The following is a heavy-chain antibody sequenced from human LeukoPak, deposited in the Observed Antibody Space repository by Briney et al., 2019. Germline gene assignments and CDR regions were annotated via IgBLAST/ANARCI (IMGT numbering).Heavy chain of an antibody. CDR1: GFIFSSYA. CDR2: ISGSGDTT. J-gene: IGHJ4*02. Sequence: GGSLRLSCAASGFIFSSYAMNWVRQAPAKGLEWVSVISGSGDTTYYADSVKGRFTISRDNSKNTLYLQMNSLRAEDTAIYYCAKESSGWVVAASDYWGQGTLVTVSS. D-gene: IGHD2-15*01. V-gene: IGHV3-23*01. CDR3: AKESSGWVVAASDY.